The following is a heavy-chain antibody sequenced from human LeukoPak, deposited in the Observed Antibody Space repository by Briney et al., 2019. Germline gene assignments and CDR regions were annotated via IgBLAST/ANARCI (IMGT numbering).Heavy chain of an antibody. V-gene: IGHV4-59*08. CDR2: IYYSGST. D-gene: IGHD3-22*01. J-gene: IGHJ3*02. CDR3: ARHGCHYYDSSREVEI. CDR1: GGSISSYS. Sequence: SETLSLTCTVSGGSISSYSWSWIWQPPGKGLEWIGYIYYSGSTNYNPSLKSRVTISVDTSKNQFSLKLSSVTAADTAVYYCARHGCHYYDSSREVEIWGQGTMVTVSS.